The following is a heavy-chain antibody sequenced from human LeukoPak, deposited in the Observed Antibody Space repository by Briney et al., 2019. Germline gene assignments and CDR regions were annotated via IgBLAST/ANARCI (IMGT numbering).Heavy chain of an antibody. Sequence: GGSLRLSCAASGFTFSTYSMNWVRQAPGKGLEWVSYISSTSNTIYYGDSMKGRFTISRDNAKNSLYLQMNSLRDEDTAVCYCASARVERRWDFDYWGQGTLVTVSS. D-gene: IGHD1-1*01. CDR3: ASARVERRWDFDY. CDR1: GFTFSTYS. J-gene: IGHJ4*02. CDR2: ISSTSNTI. V-gene: IGHV3-48*02.